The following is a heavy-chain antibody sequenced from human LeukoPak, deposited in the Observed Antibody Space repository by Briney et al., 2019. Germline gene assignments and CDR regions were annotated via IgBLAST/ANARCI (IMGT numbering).Heavy chain of an antibody. CDR2: ISSSGSTI. CDR3: AREYYYDSSGYYYGY. CDR1: GFTFSDYY. Sequence: GGSLRLSCAASGFTFSDYYMSWIRQAPGNGLEWVSYISSSGSTIYYADSVKGRFTISRDNAKNSLYLQMNSLRAEDTAVYYCAREYYYDSSGYYYGYWGQGTLVTVSS. J-gene: IGHJ4*02. D-gene: IGHD3-22*01. V-gene: IGHV3-11*04.